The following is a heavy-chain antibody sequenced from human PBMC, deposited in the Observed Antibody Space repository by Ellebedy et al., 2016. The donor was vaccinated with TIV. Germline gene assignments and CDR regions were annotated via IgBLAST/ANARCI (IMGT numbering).Heavy chain of an antibody. V-gene: IGHV3-11*06. CDR3: ARDRSVGYEILTGFWFPDY. Sequence: PGGSLRLSCAASGFTFSDYYMTWIRQVPGKGLEWVSYISSSSSFTNYADSVKGRITIARDNAKNSLSLQMNSLRAEDTAVYYCARDRSVGYEILTGFWFPDYWGQGTLVTVSS. D-gene: IGHD3-9*01. CDR2: ISSSSSFT. J-gene: IGHJ4*02. CDR1: GFTFSDYY.